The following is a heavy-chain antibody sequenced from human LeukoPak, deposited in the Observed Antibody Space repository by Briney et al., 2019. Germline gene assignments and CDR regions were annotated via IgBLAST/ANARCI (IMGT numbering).Heavy chain of an antibody. CDR3: ARGTKFGSRKNYNDFDY. D-gene: IGHD3-10*01. CDR1: GFTFNDYG. V-gene: IGHV3-21*01. CDR2: ISSSSTST. Sequence: PGGSLRLSCAASGFTFNDYGMNWVRQAPGKGLEWVSSISSSSTSTFYADSVKGRFTISRDIAKNSLYLQMNSLRAEDTAAYYCARGTKFGSRKNYNDFDYWGQGTLVTVSS. J-gene: IGHJ4*02.